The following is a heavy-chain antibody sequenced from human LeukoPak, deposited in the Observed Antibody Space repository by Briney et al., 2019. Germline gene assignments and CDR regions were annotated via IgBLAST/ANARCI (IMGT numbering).Heavy chain of an antibody. D-gene: IGHD3-22*01. Sequence: ASVKVFCKASGYTFTSYGISWVRQAPGQGLEWMGWISAYNGNTNYAQKLQGRVTMTTDTSTSTAYMELRSLRSDDTAVYYCAKLGTNYYDSSAKGYYFDYWGQGTLVTVSS. CDR2: ISAYNGNT. CDR3: AKLGTNYYDSSAKGYYFDY. J-gene: IGHJ4*02. CDR1: GYTFTSYG. V-gene: IGHV1-18*01.